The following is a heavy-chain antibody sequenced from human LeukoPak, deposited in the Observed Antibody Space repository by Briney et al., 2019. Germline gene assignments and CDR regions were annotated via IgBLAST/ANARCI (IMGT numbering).Heavy chain of an antibody. Sequence: GGSLRLSCAASGFTFSSNWMSWVRQAPGKGLEWVANIRQDGSEKYYVGSVKGRFTISRDNARNPLYLQMNSLRAEDTAVYYCARASIAAGPYYFDYWGQGALVTVSS. D-gene: IGHD6-13*01. CDR2: IRQDGSEK. J-gene: IGHJ4*02. CDR3: ARASIAAGPYYFDY. V-gene: IGHV3-7*01. CDR1: GFTFSSNW.